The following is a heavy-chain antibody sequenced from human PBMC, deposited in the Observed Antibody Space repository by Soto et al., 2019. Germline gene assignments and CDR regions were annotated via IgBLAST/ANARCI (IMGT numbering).Heavy chain of an antibody. CDR2: IYWDDDK. D-gene: IGHD2-15*01. V-gene: IGHV2-5*02. Sequence: QITLKESGPTLVKPTQTLTLTCTFSGFSLSTSGVGVGWIRQPPGKALEWLALIYWDDDKRYSPSLRSRLTITKDTSKNQVVLTMTYMEPVDTATYYCAHTRRYSCSGGSCYPFDYWGQGTLVTVSS. CDR1: GFSLSTSGVG. J-gene: IGHJ4*02. CDR3: AHTRRYSCSGGSCYPFDY.